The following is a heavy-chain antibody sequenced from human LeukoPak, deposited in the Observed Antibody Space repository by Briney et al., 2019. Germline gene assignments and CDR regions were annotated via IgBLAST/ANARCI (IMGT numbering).Heavy chain of an antibody. J-gene: IGHJ4*02. CDR2: IKQDGSEK. V-gene: IGHV3-7*01. D-gene: IGHD6-13*01. CDR3: ARDTEIAAAGTSDFDY. Sequence: AGGSLRLSCAASGFTFSSYWMSWVRQAPGKGLEWVANIKQDGSEKYYVDSVKGRFTISRDNAKNSLYLQMNSLRAEDTAVYYCARDTEIAAAGTSDFDYWGQGTLVTVSS. CDR1: GFTFSSYW.